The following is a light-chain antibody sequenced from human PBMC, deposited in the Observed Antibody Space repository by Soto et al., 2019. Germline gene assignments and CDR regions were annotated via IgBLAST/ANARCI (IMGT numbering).Light chain of an antibody. CDR2: DVT. J-gene: IGLJ1*01. CDR1: SSDVGGYNS. CDR3: SSFTSSMTNV. Sequence: QSVLTQPASVSGSPGQSITISCTGTSSDVGGYNSVSWYQQHPGKAPKLILYDVTDRPSGVSYRFSGSKSGNTASLTISGLQAAGEADYFCSSFTSSMTNVFGSGTKVTVL. V-gene: IGLV2-14*01.